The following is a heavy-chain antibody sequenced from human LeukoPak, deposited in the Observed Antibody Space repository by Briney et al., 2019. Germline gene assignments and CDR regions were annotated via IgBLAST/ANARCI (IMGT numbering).Heavy chain of an antibody. J-gene: IGHJ4*02. CDR2: IYSSGSA. V-gene: IGHV4-39*01. CDR3: ASLAVAGLSEGY. CDR1: GGSINSNNYY. D-gene: IGHD6-19*01. Sequence: SETLSLTCTVSGGSINSNNYYWGWIRQPPGKGLEWIGSIYSSGSAYYNPSLKSRVTISVDTSRNQLSLKLSSVTAADTAVYYCASLAVAGLSEGYWGQGTLVIVSS.